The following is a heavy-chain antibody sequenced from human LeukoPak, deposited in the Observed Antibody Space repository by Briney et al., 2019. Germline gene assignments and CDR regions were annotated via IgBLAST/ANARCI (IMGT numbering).Heavy chain of an antibody. J-gene: IGHJ4*02. Sequence: GGSLRLSCAPSGFTSSNASMISVRQAPSTCRDVVGRIKSKTDGGTTDYAAPVKGRFTISRDDSKNTLYLQMNSLKTEDTAVYYCTTDRYSSGGFDYWGQGTLVTVSS. V-gene: IGHV3-15*01. CDR3: TTDRYSSGGFDY. CDR1: GFTSSNAS. CDR2: IKSKTDGGTT. D-gene: IGHD6-19*01.